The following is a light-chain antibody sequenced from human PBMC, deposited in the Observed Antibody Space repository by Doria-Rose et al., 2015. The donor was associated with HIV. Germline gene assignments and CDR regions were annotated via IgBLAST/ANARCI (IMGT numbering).Light chain of an antibody. CDR1: QSFSSTY. CDR3: HQYGTSWT. Sequence: DIVMTQSPGTLSLSPGERATLSCRASQSFSSTYLAWYQQKPSQAPSLLIYDGSTRATGIPDRFSASGSGTDFNLTINRLEPEDFALYYCHQYGTSWTFGQGTKVEI. V-gene: IGKV3-20*01. J-gene: IGKJ1*01. CDR2: DGS.